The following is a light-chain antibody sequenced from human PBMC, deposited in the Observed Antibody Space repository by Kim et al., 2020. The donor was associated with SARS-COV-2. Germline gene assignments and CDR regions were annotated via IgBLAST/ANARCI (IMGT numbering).Light chain of an antibody. CDR3: QQYGSSPWT. J-gene: IGKJ1*01. CDR2: GAS. Sequence: EIVLTQSPGTLSLSPGETATLSCRASQSVSRSSLAWYQQKPGQAPRLLIYGASNRATGIPDRFSGSGSGTDFTLTISRLEPEDFAVYYCQQYGSSPWTFGQGTKVEI. CDR1: QSVSRSS. V-gene: IGKV3-20*01.